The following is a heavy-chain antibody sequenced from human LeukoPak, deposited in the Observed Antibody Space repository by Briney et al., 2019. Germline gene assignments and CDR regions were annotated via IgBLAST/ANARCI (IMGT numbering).Heavy chain of an antibody. Sequence: ASVKVSCKPFGYPFTNFYIHWVRQAPGQGLEWMGWVNPKSGDTKYAQKFQDRISMTRDTSISTAYMEVNRLTSDDSAVYYCARDGVLVGSTVLNYWGQGTLVTVAS. CDR3: ARDGVLVGSTVLNY. CDR2: VNPKSGDT. V-gene: IGHV1-2*02. J-gene: IGHJ4*01. D-gene: IGHD1-26*01. CDR1: GYPFTNFY.